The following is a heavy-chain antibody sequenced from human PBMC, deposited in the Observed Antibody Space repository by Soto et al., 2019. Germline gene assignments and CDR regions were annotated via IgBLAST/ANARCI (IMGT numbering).Heavy chain of an antibody. Sequence: EVQLLESGGGLVQPGGSLRLSCAASGFTFSSYAMSWVRQAPGKGLEWVSAISGSGGSTYYADSVKGRFTITRDNSKNTLYLQMTSLRAEDTAVYYCAKALGSLRFLLWLCRFAYCGQGTLVIVSS. J-gene: IGHJ4*02. CDR3: AKALGSLRFLLWLCRFAY. V-gene: IGHV3-23*01. CDR2: ISGSGGST. D-gene: IGHD3-3*01. CDR1: GFTFSSYA.